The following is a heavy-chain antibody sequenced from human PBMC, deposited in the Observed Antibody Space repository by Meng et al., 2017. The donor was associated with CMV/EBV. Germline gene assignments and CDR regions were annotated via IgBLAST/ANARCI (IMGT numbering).Heavy chain of an antibody. D-gene: IGHD4-17*01. CDR3: ARDYGDYFDY. Sequence: ETLSLTCAASGFTFDDYGMSWVRQAPGKGLEWVSGINWNGGSTGYADSVKGRFTISRDNAKNSLYLQMNSLRAEDTALYYCARDYGDYFDYWGQGTLVTVSS. V-gene: IGHV3-20*04. CDR1: GFTFDDYG. CDR2: INWNGGST. J-gene: IGHJ4*02.